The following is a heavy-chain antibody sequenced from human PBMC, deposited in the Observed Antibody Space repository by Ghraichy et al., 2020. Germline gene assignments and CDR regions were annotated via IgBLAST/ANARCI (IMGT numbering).Heavy chain of an antibody. CDR3: ARSGVTGTKGLDC. CDR2: ISHAGDT. J-gene: IGHJ4*02. V-gene: IGHV4-4*02. CDR1: GASISRTNW. D-gene: IGHD7-27*01. Sequence: SETLSLTCAVSGASISRTNWCSLHRQSPEKGLECIGEISHAGDTQYNPSLMSRVTVSMDRSKNHYSLEMTSVTAADTAVYYCARSGVTGTKGLDCWSQGTLVTVSS.